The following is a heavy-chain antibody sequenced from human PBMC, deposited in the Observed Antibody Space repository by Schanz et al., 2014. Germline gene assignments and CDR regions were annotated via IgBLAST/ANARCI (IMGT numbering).Heavy chain of an antibody. CDR3: ARDRWDWNNAFDI. J-gene: IGHJ3*02. D-gene: IGHD1-1*01. CDR1: GFSFSDYG. Sequence: VQLVESGGGLVQPGGSLRLSCAASGFSFSDYGMHWVRQAPGRGLEWVAVISYHGSERYYADSVKGRFTISRDNSKNTLYLQMNSLRTEDTAVYYCARDRWDWNNAFDIWGQGTMVTVSS. CDR2: ISYHGSER. V-gene: IGHV3-30*03.